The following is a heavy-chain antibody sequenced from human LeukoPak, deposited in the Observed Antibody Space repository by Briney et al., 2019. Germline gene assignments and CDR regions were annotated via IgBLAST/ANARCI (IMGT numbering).Heavy chain of an antibody. CDR1: GVTFNSYG. CDR2: IGHDGINK. CDR3: ARDVRIYYYDSSPDY. V-gene: IGHV3-30*02. J-gene: IGHJ4*02. D-gene: IGHD3-22*01. Sequence: PGGSLRLSCAASGVTFNSYGMHWVREAPGKGREWVAYIGHDGINKYYADSVKGRFTISRDSSKNTLHLQMSSLRAEDTAVYYCARDVRIYYYDSSPDYWGQGTLVTVSS.